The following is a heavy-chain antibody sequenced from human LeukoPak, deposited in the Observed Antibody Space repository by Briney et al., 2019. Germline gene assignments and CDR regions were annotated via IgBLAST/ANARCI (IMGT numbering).Heavy chain of an antibody. CDR1: GYTFTSYG. D-gene: IGHD3-16*02. CDR2: ISPYNGNT. Sequence: ASVKVSCKASGYTFTSYGIRWVRQAPGQGLEWIGSISPYNGNTNYAERLQGRVIMTTDTSTRTAYMELRSLRSDDTAVFYCARDQYDYVWGSYRPYFDYWGQGTLVTVSS. CDR3: ARDQYDYVWGSYRPYFDY. V-gene: IGHV1-18*04. J-gene: IGHJ4*02.